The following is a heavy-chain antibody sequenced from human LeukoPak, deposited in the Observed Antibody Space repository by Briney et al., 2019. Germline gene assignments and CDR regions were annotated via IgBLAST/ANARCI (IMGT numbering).Heavy chain of an antibody. CDR2: ISGSGGST. Sequence: PGGSLRLSCAASGFTFSSYAMGWVRQAPGKGLEWVSAISGSGGSTYYADSVKGRFTISRDNSKNTLYLQMNSLRAEDTAVYYCAKSPLIEVAGTTWDYWGQGTLVTVSS. CDR3: AKSPLIEVAGTTWDY. D-gene: IGHD6-19*01. V-gene: IGHV3-23*01. J-gene: IGHJ4*02. CDR1: GFTFSSYA.